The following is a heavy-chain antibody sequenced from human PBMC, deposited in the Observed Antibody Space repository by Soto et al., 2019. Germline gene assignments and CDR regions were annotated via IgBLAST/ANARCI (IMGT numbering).Heavy chain of an antibody. V-gene: IGHV1-24*01. Sequence: GPSVKVSCKVSGYTLTELSMHWVRQAPGKGLEWMGGFDPEDGETIYAQKFQGRVTMTEDTSTDTAYMELSSLRSEDTAVYYCATVYRYSGSSGDYWGQGTLVTVSS. J-gene: IGHJ4*02. CDR1: GYTLTELS. D-gene: IGHD1-26*01. CDR2: FDPEDGET. CDR3: ATVYRYSGSSGDY.